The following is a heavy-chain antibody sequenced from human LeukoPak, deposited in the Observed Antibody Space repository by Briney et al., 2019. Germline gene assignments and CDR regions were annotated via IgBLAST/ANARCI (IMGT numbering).Heavy chain of an antibody. CDR3: VRSQDSDYSPFDY. J-gene: IGHJ4*02. CDR1: GYTFTNHW. Sequence: GESLKISCQASGYTFTNHWIGWVRLMPGIGLEWMGIIYPSDSDRRYSPSFQGQVTISTDKYISAAYLEWNSLEASDTAIYYCVRSQDSDYSPFDYWGQGTLASVSS. CDR2: IYPSDSDR. D-gene: IGHD4-11*01. V-gene: IGHV5-51*01.